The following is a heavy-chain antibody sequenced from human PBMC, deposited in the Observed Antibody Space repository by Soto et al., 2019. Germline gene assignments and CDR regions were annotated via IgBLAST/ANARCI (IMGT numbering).Heavy chain of an antibody. J-gene: IGHJ5*02. V-gene: IGHV4-39*01. CDR1: GGSISSSSYY. CDR3: ARRGGGSSWYGTNWFDP. Sequence: QLQLQESGPGLVKPSETLSLTCTVSGGSISSSSYYWGWIRQPPGKGLEWIGSIYYSGSTYYNPSLKSRVTISVDTSKNQFSLKLSSVTAADTAVYYCARRGGGSSWYGTNWFDPWGQGTLVTVSS. CDR2: IYYSGST. D-gene: IGHD6-13*01.